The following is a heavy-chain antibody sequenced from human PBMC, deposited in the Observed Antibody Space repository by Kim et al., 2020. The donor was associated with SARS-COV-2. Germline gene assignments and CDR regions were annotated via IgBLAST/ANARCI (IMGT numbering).Heavy chain of an antibody. Sequence: PSLKSRFTISVDASNSQFSLRLSSVTAADTAVYYCARSITMIVVVIDTFDIWGPGTMVTVSS. V-gene: IGHV4-39*07. J-gene: IGHJ3*02. D-gene: IGHD3-22*01. CDR3: ARSITMIVVVIDTFDI.